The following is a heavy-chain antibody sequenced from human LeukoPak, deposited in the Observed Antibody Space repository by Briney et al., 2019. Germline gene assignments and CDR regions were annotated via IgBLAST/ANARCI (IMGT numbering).Heavy chain of an antibody. D-gene: IGHD3-10*01. J-gene: IGHJ4*02. CDR1: GLSFDDYG. CDR3: AKRGQGFDY. Sequence: GGSLRLSCAASGLSFDDYGMHWVRQAPGKGLEWVSGISRNSDSIAYAGSVRGRFTISRDNAKNSLYLQMNSLRADDTAFYYCAKRGQGFDYWGQGTLVTVSS. CDR2: ISRNSDSI. V-gene: IGHV3-9*01.